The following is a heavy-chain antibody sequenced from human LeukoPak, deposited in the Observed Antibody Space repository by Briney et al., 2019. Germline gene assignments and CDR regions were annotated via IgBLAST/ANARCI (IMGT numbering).Heavy chain of an antibody. D-gene: IGHD6-13*01. Sequence: KPSETLSLTCAVYGGSFSGFYWTWIRQPPGKGLEWIGEINDSENTNCNPSLKSRVTISVDTSKNQFSLNLNSVTAADTAVYYCARAGAQQQVVDYWSQGALVTVSS. CDR1: GGSFSGFY. V-gene: IGHV4-34*01. CDR3: ARAGAQQQVVDY. J-gene: IGHJ4*02. CDR2: INDSENT.